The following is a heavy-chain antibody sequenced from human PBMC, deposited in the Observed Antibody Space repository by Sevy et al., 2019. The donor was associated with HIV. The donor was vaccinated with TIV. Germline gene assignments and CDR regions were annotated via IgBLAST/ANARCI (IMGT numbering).Heavy chain of an antibody. V-gene: IGHV1-69*13. J-gene: IGHJ5*01. CDR3: AGVGDALSFCGSTSCYFSWFDS. CDR1: GGDFNNNA. Sequence: ASVKVSCKASGGDFNNNAITWVRQAPGQGLEWMGGVIPMSGTAKYSQRFQGRVTIIADESTSTTYMELSSLRSEDTAVYFCAGVGDALSFCGSTSCYFSWFDSWGQGTLVTVSS. D-gene: IGHD2-2*01. CDR2: VIPMSGTA.